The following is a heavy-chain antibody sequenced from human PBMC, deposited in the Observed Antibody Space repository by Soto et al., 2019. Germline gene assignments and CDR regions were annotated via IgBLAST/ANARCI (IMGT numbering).Heavy chain of an antibody. Sequence: PSATPSHTGRFSGVPINRYDVLLIRKHPGKGLEWLGYIYSRGTTSYNPSLKSRATILVDTSKNQFSLRLTSVTATDTAVYYCATGRISRGRDVWGQGTTVTVSS. J-gene: IGHJ6*02. CDR1: GVPINRYD. CDR3: ATGRISRGRDV. V-gene: IGHV4-59*12. CDR2: IYSRGTT.